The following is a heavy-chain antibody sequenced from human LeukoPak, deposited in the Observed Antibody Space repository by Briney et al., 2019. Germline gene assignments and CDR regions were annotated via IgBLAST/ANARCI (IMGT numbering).Heavy chain of an antibody. J-gene: IGHJ4*02. D-gene: IGHD2-15*01. CDR1: GFTFSSDS. Sequence: KPGGSLRLSCAASGFTFSSDSMNWVRQAPGKGLEWVSSISSSSSYIYYADSVKGRFTISRDNAKNSLYLQMTSLRAEDTAVYYCARDYCSGGSCYPRFDYWGQGTLVTVSS. V-gene: IGHV3-21*01. CDR2: ISSSSSYI. CDR3: ARDYCSGGSCYPRFDY.